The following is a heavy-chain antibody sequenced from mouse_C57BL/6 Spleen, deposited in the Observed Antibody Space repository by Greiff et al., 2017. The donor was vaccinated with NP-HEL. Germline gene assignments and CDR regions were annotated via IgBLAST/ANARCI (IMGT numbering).Heavy chain of an antibody. CDR1: GYTFTSYG. Sequence: VQLQQSGAELARPGASVKLSCKASGYTFTSYGISWVKQRTGQGLEWIGEIYPRSGNTYYNEKFKGKATLTADKSSSTAYMELRSLTSEDSAVYFCARITTVVAYWYFYVWGTGTTVTVSS. D-gene: IGHD1-1*01. CDR2: IYPRSGNT. V-gene: IGHV1-81*01. J-gene: IGHJ1*03. CDR3: ARITTVVAYWYFYV.